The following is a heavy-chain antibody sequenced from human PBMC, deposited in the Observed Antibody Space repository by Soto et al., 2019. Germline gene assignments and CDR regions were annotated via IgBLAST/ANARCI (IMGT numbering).Heavy chain of an antibody. J-gene: IGHJ3*01. D-gene: IGHD5-12*01. CDR1: GASISNDSW. V-gene: IGHV4-4*02. CDR2: IYHSGAT. Sequence: SETLSLTCAVSGASISNDSWWSWVRQPPGKGLEWIGEIYHSGATNYNPSLTSRVTISVDTSKNQFSLKLTSVTAADTAVYFCARNGYDSLDLWGQGAMVTVS. CDR3: ARNGYDSLDL.